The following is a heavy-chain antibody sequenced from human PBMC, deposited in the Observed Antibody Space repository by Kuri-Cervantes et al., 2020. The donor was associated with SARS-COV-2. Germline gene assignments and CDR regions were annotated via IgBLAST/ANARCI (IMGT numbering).Heavy chain of an antibody. Sequence: LSLTCAASGFTFSSYGVHWVRQAPGKGLEWVAFIRYDGSNKYYADSVKGRFTISRDNSKNTLYLQMNSLRAEDTAVYYCARDEPLSEAFDYWGQGTLVTVSS. CDR1: GFTFSSYG. V-gene: IGHV3-30*02. CDR3: ARDEPLSEAFDY. J-gene: IGHJ4*02. D-gene: IGHD4/OR15-4a*01. CDR2: IRYDGSNK.